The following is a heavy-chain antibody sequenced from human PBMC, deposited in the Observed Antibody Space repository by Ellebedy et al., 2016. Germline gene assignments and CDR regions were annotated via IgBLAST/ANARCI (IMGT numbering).Heavy chain of an antibody. V-gene: IGHV4-39*07. Sequence: SETLSLTXTVSGGSITTSDYYWGWIRQPPGKGLEWIGSVYYSGIAYYNPSLKSRVTISVGTSKNLFSLKLSSVTAADTAVYYCARVAIAITGTGSRALDYWGQGTLVTVSS. CDR3: ARVAIAITGTGSRALDY. CDR2: VYYSGIA. J-gene: IGHJ4*02. D-gene: IGHD3-10*01. CDR1: GGSITTSDYY.